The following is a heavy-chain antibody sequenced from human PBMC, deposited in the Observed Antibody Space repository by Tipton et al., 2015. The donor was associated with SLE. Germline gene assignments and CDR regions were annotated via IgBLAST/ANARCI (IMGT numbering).Heavy chain of an antibody. CDR3: AVGYDSSGYYLGH. D-gene: IGHD3-22*01. CDR1: GGSISSGGYS. V-gene: IGHV4-61*02. Sequence: TLSLTCTVSGGSISSGGYSWNWIRQPAGKGLEWIGRFYSGFTTYNPSLNSRATMSVDTSKNQFSLKLISVTAADTAVYYCAVGYDSSGYYLGHWGQGTLVTVSS. CDR2: FYSGFT. J-gene: IGHJ4*02.